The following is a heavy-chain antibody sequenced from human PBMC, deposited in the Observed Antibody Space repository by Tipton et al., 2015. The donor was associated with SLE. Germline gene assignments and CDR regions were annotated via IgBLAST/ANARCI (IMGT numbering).Heavy chain of an antibody. Sequence: PSLTCTVSGGSISSSSYYWSWIRQSPGKGLEWIGYVYTGGTTTYNPSLNGRVTISLDTSKNHFSLNLTSVTAADTAVYFCARSEGFQLLFQFLQHWGLGTLVTVSS. CDR2: VYTGGTT. V-gene: IGHV4-61*09. J-gene: IGHJ1*01. CDR1: GGSISSSSYY. CDR3: ARSEGFQLLFQFLQH. D-gene: IGHD2-21*01.